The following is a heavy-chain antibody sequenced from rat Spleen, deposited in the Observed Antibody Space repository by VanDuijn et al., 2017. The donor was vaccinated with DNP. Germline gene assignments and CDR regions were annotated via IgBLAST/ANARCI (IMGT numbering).Heavy chain of an antibody. CDR2: KNSAGSI. D-gene: IGHD1-6*01. Sequence: VQRQASAPGLVELSKSLSLTCSVTGYSITSCCRWTWIRKLPGHKLEWMGYKNSAGSIEYNPSLKGRISITSDTSKNQFFLQVNSVTTDDTATYYCTRGDILRSFDYWGQGVMVTVSS. CDR1: GYSITSCCR. CDR3: TRGDILRSFDY. V-gene: IGHV3-3*01. J-gene: IGHJ2*01.